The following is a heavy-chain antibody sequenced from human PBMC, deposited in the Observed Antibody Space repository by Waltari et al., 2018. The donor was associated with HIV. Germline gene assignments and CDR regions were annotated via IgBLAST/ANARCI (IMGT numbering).Heavy chain of an antibody. Sequence: EVQLVESGGGLVKPGGSLRLSCAASGFTFSDALMSWVRQAPGKGLEWVGLIKTKTDGGTTESPAPVKGRFTISRDDSKNTLYLQMNSLKTEDTAVYYCTTVLYDGGGMDVWGQGTTVTVSS. D-gene: IGHD3-22*01. CDR3: TTVLYDGGGMDV. CDR2: IKTKTDGGTT. J-gene: IGHJ6*02. V-gene: IGHV3-15*01. CDR1: GFTFSDAL.